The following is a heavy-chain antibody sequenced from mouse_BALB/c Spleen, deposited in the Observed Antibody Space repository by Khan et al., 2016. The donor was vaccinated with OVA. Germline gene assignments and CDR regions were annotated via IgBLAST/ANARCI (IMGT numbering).Heavy chain of an antibody. CDR1: GFSLSSYG. V-gene: IGHV2-9*02. CDR3: ARAFYCGAWFAY. D-gene: IGHD1-1*01. Sequence: QVQLKESGPGLVAPSQTLSITCTVSGFSLSSYGVHWVRQPPGKGLEWLGVIWAGGSTNHNSALMSRLSISKDNSKSQVFLKMNSLQTDDTAMYYCARAFYCGAWFAYWGQGTLVTVSA. J-gene: IGHJ3*01. CDR2: IWAGGST.